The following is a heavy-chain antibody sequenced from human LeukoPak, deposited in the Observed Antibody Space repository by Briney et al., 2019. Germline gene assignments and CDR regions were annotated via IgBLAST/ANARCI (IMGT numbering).Heavy chain of an antibody. V-gene: IGHV3-7*01. J-gene: IGHJ4*02. Sequence: GGSLRLSCAASGFTFSIYWMSWVRQAPGKGLEWVANIKQDGSEKNYVDSVKGRFTISRDNAKNSLYLQMNSLRAEDTAVYYCARSGGSGNYFLDYWGQGTLVTVSS. CDR1: GFTFSIYW. CDR3: ARSGGSGNYFLDY. D-gene: IGHD1-26*01. CDR2: IKQDGSEK.